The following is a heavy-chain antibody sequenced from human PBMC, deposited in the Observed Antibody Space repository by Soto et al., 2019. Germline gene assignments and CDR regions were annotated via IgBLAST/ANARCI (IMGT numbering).Heavy chain of an antibody. V-gene: IGHV3-30-3*01. CDR3: ARDRGYSRTAYGMDV. CDR1: GFAFSSYA. CDR2: ISYDGSNK. J-gene: IGHJ6*02. Sequence: GGALRLSCAASGFAFSSYAMHWVRQAPGKGLGWVAVISYDGSNKYYADSVKGRFTISRDNSKNTLYLQMNSLRAEDTAVYYCARDRGYSRTAYGMDVWGQGTTVTVSS. D-gene: IGHD6-13*01.